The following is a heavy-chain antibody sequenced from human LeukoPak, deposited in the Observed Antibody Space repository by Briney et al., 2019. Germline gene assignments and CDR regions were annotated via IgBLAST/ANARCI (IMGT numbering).Heavy chain of an antibody. CDR1: GFTVSSNY. J-gene: IGHJ6*04. CDR2: IYSGGST. D-gene: IGHD3-10*01. CDR3: ARETDGSGRPYYYYGMDV. V-gene: IGHV3-53*01. Sequence: GGSLRLSCAASGFTVSSNYMSWVRQAPGKGLEWVSVIYSGGSTYYADSVKGRFTISRDNSKNTLYLQMNSLRAEDTAVYYCARETDGSGRPYYYYGMDVRGKGTTVTVSS.